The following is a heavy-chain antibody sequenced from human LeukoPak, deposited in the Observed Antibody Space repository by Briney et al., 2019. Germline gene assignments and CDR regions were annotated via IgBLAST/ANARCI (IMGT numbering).Heavy chain of an antibody. CDR3: ARGLDYYDSSGYRI. Sequence: SETLSLTCAVYGGSFSGYYWSWIRQPPGKGLEWIGEINHSGSTNYNPSLKSRVTISVDTSKNRFSLKLSSVTAADTAVYYCARGLDYYDSSGYRIWGQGTMVTVSS. D-gene: IGHD3-22*01. CDR2: INHSGST. J-gene: IGHJ3*02. CDR1: GGSFSGYY. V-gene: IGHV4-34*01.